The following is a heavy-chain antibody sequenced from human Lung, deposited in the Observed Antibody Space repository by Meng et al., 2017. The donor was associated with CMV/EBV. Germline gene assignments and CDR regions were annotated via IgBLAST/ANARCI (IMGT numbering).Heavy chain of an antibody. D-gene: IGHD3-22*01. CDR2: IYYSGGT. CDR1: AGSISSYGSF. Sequence: GSXRLXCSVSAGSISSYGSFWGWIRQPPGKGLEWIGMIYYSGGTHYNPSLKSRVIVSVDTSKKNFSLKLSSVTASDTAVYYCVRYYDRSGHHYFDYWGQGSLVTVSS. CDR3: VRYYDRSGHHYFDY. V-gene: IGHV4-39*02. J-gene: IGHJ4*02.